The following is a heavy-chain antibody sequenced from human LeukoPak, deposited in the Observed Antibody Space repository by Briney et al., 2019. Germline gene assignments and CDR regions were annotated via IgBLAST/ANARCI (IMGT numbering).Heavy chain of an antibody. Sequence: GASVKVSCKASGYTFTSYDINWVRQATGQGLEGMGWMNPNSGNTGYTQKFQGRVTMTRDTSISTAYMELSSLTSDDTAVYYCARDRVGVGSSGWENWGQGTLVTVSS. CDR2: MNPNSGNT. CDR1: GYTFTSYD. CDR3: ARDRVGVGSSGWEN. V-gene: IGHV1-8*01. D-gene: IGHD6-19*01. J-gene: IGHJ4*02.